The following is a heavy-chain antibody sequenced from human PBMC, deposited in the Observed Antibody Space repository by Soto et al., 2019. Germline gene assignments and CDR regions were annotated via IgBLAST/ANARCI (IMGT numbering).Heavy chain of an antibody. J-gene: IGHJ6*02. Sequence: QVQLVQSGAEVKKPGASVKVSCKASGYTFTSYGISWVRQAPGQGLEWMGWISAYNGNTNYAQKLQGRVTMTTDTSTSPAYMELRSLSSAATAVYYCARGYDFWSDINGMDVWGQGTTVTVSS. V-gene: IGHV1-18*01. D-gene: IGHD3-3*01. CDR3: ARGYDFWSDINGMDV. CDR1: GYTFTSYG. CDR2: ISAYNGNT.